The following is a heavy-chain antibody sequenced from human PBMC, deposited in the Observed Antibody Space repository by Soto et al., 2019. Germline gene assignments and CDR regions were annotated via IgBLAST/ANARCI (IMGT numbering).Heavy chain of an antibody. Sequence: GGSLRLSCAASGFTFSSYAMSWVRQAPGKGLEWVSAISGSGGSTYYADSVKGRFTISRDNSKNTLYLQMNSLGAEDTAVYYCAKDPPKDVLMVYARVSPPYYFDYWGQGTLVTVSS. CDR1: GFTFSSYA. CDR3: AKDPPKDVLMVYARVSPPYYFDY. J-gene: IGHJ4*02. V-gene: IGHV3-23*01. CDR2: ISGSGGST. D-gene: IGHD2-8*01.